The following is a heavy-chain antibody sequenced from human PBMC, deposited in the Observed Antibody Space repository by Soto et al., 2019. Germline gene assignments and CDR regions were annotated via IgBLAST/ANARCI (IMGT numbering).Heavy chain of an antibody. D-gene: IGHD3-22*01. J-gene: IGHJ1*01. Sequence: PGGSLRLSXAASGFTFSSYWMSWVRQAPGKGLEWVANINQEGSEKYYVDSVKGRFTISRDNAKNSLYLQMSSLGAEDTAVYYCARELVVGPAEYFQHWGQGTLVTVSS. CDR1: GFTFSSYW. CDR3: ARELVVGPAEYFQH. V-gene: IGHV3-7*01. CDR2: INQEGSEK.